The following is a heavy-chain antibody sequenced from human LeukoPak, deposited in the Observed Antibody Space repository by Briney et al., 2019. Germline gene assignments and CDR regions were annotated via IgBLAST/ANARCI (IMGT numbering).Heavy chain of an antibody. Sequence: GESLKLSCAASGFTFSGSTIHWVRQASGKGLEWVGRIRSKPNSYATTYAASLKGRFIISRDDSKNTAYLQMSSLEIEDTAVYYCTGQTALVAAENWFDPWGQGTLVTVSS. CDR3: TGQTALVAAENWFDP. CDR1: GFTFSGST. V-gene: IGHV3-73*01. CDR2: IRSKPNSYAT. D-gene: IGHD2-15*01. J-gene: IGHJ5*02.